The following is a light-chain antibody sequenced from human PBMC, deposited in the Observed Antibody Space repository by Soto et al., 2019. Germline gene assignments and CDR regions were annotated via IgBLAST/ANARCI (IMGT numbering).Light chain of an antibody. Sequence: EIVLTQSPGTLSLSPGERATLSCRASQAITSSYLAWYQQKPGQAPRLLIYGASSRATGVPDRFSGSGSGTDFTLTISRLEPEDFAVYYCQHYVGSSRTFGQGTKVDIK. V-gene: IGKV3-20*01. CDR3: QHYVGSSRT. CDR2: GAS. CDR1: QAITSSY. J-gene: IGKJ1*01.